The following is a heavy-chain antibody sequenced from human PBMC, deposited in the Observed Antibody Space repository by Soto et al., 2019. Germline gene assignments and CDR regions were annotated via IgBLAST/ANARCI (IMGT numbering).Heavy chain of an antibody. D-gene: IGHD3-3*01. J-gene: IGHJ3*02. CDR1: GYPVTAYY. Sequence: QLHLVQSGAVVKKPGASVTVSCSASGYPVTAYYMHWVRQAPGRGLEWMGGINPATGAAKYTQTFPGRVTMTRATSTSTVFMELSGLTSEDTAVFYCARRGGVGVAGSAAFDMWGQGTLVTVSS. CDR2: INPATGAA. V-gene: IGHV1-2*02. CDR3: ARRGGVGVAGSAAFDM.